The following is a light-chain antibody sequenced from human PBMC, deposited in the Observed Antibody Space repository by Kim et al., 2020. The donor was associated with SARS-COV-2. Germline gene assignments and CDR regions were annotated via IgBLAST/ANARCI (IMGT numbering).Light chain of an antibody. CDR1: QSVSAN. CDR3: QKYDYWPHYT. V-gene: IGKV3-15*01. J-gene: IGKJ2*01. Sequence: EIAMTQSPATLSVSPGESVTLSCRASQSVSANLAWYQQKFGQAPRLLIYDASTRAAGVPTRFSGSGSGTEFTLTNSRLQSGGFAVYYCQKYDYWPHYTFGQETKLEI. CDR2: DAS.